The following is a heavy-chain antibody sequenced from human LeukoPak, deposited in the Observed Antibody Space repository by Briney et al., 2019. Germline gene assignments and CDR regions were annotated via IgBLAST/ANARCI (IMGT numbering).Heavy chain of an antibody. D-gene: IGHD6-19*01. Sequence: PGGSLRLSCAASGFTFSDYYMSWIRQAPGKGLEWVSYISSSGSTIYYADSVKGRFTISRDNAKNSLYLQMNSLRAVDTAVYYCARHSSSHDYFDYWGQGTLVTVSS. V-gene: IGHV3-11*04. CDR2: ISSSGSTI. CDR1: GFTFSDYY. CDR3: ARHSSSHDYFDY. J-gene: IGHJ4*02.